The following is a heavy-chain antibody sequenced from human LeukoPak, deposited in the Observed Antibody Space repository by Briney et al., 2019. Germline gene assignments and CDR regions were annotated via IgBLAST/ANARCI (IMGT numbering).Heavy chain of an antibody. D-gene: IGHD3-22*01. Sequence: SSVKVSYMASGYSFISYYMHWVRQAPGKGLEGMEIINPIECSTSYAQMFQGSVTMTRDNSKIAFLMELSILKSDDPAVDYRSRLWSYYVNSVFFEDYWGPGNLVTVSS. CDR3: SRLWSYYVNSVFFEDY. V-gene: IGHV1-46*01. CDR1: GYSFISYY. J-gene: IGHJ4*02. CDR2: INPIECST.